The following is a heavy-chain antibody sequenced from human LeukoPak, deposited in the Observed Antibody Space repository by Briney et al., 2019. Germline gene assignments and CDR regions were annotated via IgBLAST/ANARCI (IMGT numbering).Heavy chain of an antibody. CDR3: ARASTYYDFWSGYWDYYYMDV. V-gene: IGHV3-48*04. CDR1: GFTFSSNS. D-gene: IGHD3-3*01. CDR2: ISSSGSTI. J-gene: IGHJ6*03. Sequence: PGGSQRLSCAASGFTFSSNSMNWVRPAPGRGLEWVSYISSSGSTIYYADSVKGRFTISRDNAKNSLYLQMNSLRAEDTAVYYCARASTYYDFWSGYWDYYYMDVWGKGTTVTVSS.